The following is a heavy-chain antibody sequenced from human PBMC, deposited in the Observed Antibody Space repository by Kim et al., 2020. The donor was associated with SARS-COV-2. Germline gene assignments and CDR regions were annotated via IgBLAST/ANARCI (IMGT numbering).Heavy chain of an antibody. Sequence: SQTLSLTCAISGDSVSSNSAAWNWIRQSPSRGLEWLGRTYYRSKWYNDYAVSVKSRITINPDTSKNQFSLQLNSVTPEDTAVYYCARDPNWNQNPPNWFDPWGQGTLVTVSS. CDR1: GDSVSSNSAA. V-gene: IGHV6-1*01. CDR3: ARDPNWNQNPPNWFDP. CDR2: TYYRSKWYN. D-gene: IGHD1-1*01. J-gene: IGHJ5*02.